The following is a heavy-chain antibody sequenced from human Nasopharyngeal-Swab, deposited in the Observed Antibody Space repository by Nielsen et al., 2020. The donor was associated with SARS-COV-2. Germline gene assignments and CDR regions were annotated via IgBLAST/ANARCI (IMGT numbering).Heavy chain of an antibody. V-gene: IGHV3-23*01. J-gene: IGHJ4*02. D-gene: IGHD2-2*01. Sequence: WIRQPPGKGLEWVSGISGSGGSTYYADSVKGRFTISRDNSKNTLYLQMNSLRAEDTAVYYCAKDEYIVVVPAALRLDYWGQGTLVTVSS. CDR3: AKDEYIVVVPAALRLDY. CDR2: ISGSGGST.